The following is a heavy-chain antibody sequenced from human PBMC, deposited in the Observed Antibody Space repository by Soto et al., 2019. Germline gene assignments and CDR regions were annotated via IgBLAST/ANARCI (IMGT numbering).Heavy chain of an antibody. CDR2: ISGSGGST. J-gene: IGHJ4*02. Sequence: EVQLLESGGGLVQPGGSLRLSCAASGFTFSSYAMSWVRQAPGKGLEWVSAISGSGGSTYYADSVKGRFTISRDNSKNTLYRQMNSLRAEDTAVYYCAKGVLWFGELLGYWGQGTLVTVSS. CDR3: AKGVLWFGELLGY. V-gene: IGHV3-23*01. CDR1: GFTFSSYA. D-gene: IGHD3-10*01.